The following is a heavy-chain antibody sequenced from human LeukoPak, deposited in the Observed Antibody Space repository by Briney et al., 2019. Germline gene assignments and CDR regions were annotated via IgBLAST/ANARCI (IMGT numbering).Heavy chain of an antibody. Sequence: PGGSLRLSCTASGFIFRSHWMTWVRQSPGKGLEWVANIKEDGSVKYYVDSVKGRFTISRDNTKNALYLQMNSLRADDTAVYFCARDSTWLLDYWGQGTLITVSS. CDR2: IKEDGSVK. D-gene: IGHD6-19*01. CDR1: GFIFRSHW. J-gene: IGHJ4*02. CDR3: ARDSTWLLDY. V-gene: IGHV3-7*03.